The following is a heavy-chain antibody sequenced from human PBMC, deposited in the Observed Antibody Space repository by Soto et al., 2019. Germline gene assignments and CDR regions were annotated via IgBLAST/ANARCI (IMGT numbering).Heavy chain of an antibody. CDR1: GFTFSSYG. D-gene: IGHD4-17*01. CDR3: AKEDRADYVLFDY. J-gene: IGHJ4*02. V-gene: IGHV3-30*18. CDR2: ISYDGSNK. Sequence: GGSLRLSXAASGFTFSSYGMHWVRQAPGKGLEWVAVISYDGSNKYYADSVKGRFTISRDNSKNTLYLQMNSLRAEDTAVYYCAKEDRADYVLFDYWGQGTLVTVS.